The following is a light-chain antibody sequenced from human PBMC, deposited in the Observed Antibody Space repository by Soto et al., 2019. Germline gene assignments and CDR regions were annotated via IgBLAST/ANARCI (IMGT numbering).Light chain of an antibody. V-gene: IGLV4-69*01. J-gene: IGLJ3*02. CDR1: SGHSSYA. CDR3: QTWGTGWV. CDR2: LNSDGSH. Sequence: QPVLTQSPSASASLGASVKLTCTLSSGHSSYAIAWHQQQPEKGPRYLMKLNSDGSHSKGDGIPDRFSGSSSGAERYLTISSHQSEDEADYYCQTWGTGWVFGGGTKVTVL.